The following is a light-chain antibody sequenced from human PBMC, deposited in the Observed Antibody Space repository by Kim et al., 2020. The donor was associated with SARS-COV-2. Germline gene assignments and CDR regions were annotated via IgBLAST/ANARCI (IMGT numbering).Light chain of an antibody. CDR2: DVS. CDR3: SSYTSSTTLVV. J-gene: IGLJ2*01. Sequence: QSITIPCTGTSSDVGGYNYVSWYQQHPGKAPKLMIYDVSYRPSGVSNRFAGSESGNTASLTISGLQAEDEADYFCSSYTSSTTLVVFGGGTQLTVL. CDR1: SSDVGGYNY. V-gene: IGLV2-14*03.